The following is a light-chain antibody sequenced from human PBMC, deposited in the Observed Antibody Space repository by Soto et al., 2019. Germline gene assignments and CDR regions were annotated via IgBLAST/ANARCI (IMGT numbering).Light chain of an antibody. Sequence: QSALTQPASVSGSPGQSITISCTGTSSDAGGYNYVSWYQQQSGKAPKLMIPEVRNRPAGVSNRFSGSKSGNTASLTTSGLQAEDEADYYCSLYTSSRAYVFGIGTKLTVL. CDR3: SLYTSSRAYV. V-gene: IGLV2-14*01. CDR1: SSDAGGYNY. J-gene: IGLJ1*01. CDR2: EVR.